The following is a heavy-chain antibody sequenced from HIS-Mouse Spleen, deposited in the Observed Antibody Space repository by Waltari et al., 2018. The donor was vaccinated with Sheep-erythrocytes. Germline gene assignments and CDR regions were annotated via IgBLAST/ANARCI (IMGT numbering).Heavy chain of an antibody. CDR3: AQTAATTPHFDY. CDR2: IIPILGIA. D-gene: IGHD1-26*01. CDR1: GSTFSSYA. J-gene: IGHJ4*02. V-gene: IGHV1-69*04. Sequence: QVQLVQSGAEVKKPGSSVKVSCKASGSTFSSYAVSWVRQAPGQGLEWMGRIIPILGIANYAQKFQGRVTITADKSTSTAYMELSSLRSEDTAVYYCAQTAATTPHFDYWGQGTLVTVSS.